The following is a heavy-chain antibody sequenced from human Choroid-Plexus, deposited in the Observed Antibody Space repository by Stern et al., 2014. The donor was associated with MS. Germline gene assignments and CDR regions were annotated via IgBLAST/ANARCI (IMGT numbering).Heavy chain of an antibody. CDR1: GFTFSNFG. CDR3: AKDRQWSTYFFDY. CDR2: ISYDGSDI. Sequence: QLVESGGGVAQPGRPLILSCAASGFTFSNFGMHWVRQAPGKGLEWVALISYDGSDIYYADSVKGRFTIFRDNSKNTLYMHMNSLRAEDTAVYYCAKDRQWSTYFFDYWGQGSLVTVSS. V-gene: IGHV3-30*18. J-gene: IGHJ4*02. D-gene: IGHD2-15*01.